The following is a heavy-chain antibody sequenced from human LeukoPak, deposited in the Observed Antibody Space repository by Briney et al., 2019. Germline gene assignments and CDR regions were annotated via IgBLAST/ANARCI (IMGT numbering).Heavy chain of an antibody. CDR3: AKDGMDGSWILYYFDY. J-gene: IGHJ4*02. Sequence: PGGSLRLSCAASGFTFSSYAMSWVRQAPGKGLEWVSAISGSGGSTYYADSVKGRFTISRDNSKNTLYLQMNSLRAEDTAVYYCAKDGMDGSWILYYFDYWGQGTLVTVSS. V-gene: IGHV3-23*01. D-gene: IGHD6-13*01. CDR1: GFTFSSYA. CDR2: ISGSGGST.